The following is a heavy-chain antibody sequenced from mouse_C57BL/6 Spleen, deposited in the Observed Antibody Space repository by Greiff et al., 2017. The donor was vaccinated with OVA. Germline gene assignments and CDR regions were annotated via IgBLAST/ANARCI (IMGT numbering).Heavy chain of an antibody. J-gene: IGHJ4*01. CDR3: ARYFDYDAYAMDY. V-gene: IGHV1-78*01. CDR1: GYTFTDHT. Sequence: VQLQQSDAELVKPGASVKISCKVSGYTFTDHTIHWMKQRPEQGLEWIGYIYPRDGSTKYNEKFKGKATLTAEKSSSTAYMQLNSLTSEDSAVYFCARYFDYDAYAMDYWGQGTSVTVSS. CDR2: IYPRDGST. D-gene: IGHD2-4*01.